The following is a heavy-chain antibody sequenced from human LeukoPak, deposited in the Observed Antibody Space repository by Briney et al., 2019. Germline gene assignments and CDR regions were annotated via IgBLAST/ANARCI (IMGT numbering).Heavy chain of an antibody. V-gene: IGHV4-39*01. J-gene: IGHJ4*02. CDR2: IYKTGST. D-gene: IGHD5-12*01. CDR3: ARREYWDIVAIRGDGSVDY. Sequence: SETLSLTCTVSGGSISSTTFYWAWIRQPPGKGLEWIGSIYKTGSTNYSPSLKSRVFISVDTSNNQFSLKLSSVTAADTAVYYCARREYWDIVAIRGDGSVDYWGQGTLVTVSS. CDR1: GGSISSTTFY.